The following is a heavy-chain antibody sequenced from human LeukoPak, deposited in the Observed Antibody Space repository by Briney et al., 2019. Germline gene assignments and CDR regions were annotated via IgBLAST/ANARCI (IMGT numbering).Heavy chain of an antibody. CDR2: ISGSGGST. D-gene: IGHD3-10*01. V-gene: IGHV3-23*01. CDR1: GFTFSSYG. CDR3: AKGLLWFWELGPYNWSDP. Sequence: GGSLRLSCAASGFTFSSYGMSWVRQAPGKGLEWVSAISGSGGSTYYADSVKGRFTISRDNSKNTLYLQMNSLRAEDTAAYYCAKGLLWFWELGPYNWSDPWGQGTLVTVSS. J-gene: IGHJ5*02.